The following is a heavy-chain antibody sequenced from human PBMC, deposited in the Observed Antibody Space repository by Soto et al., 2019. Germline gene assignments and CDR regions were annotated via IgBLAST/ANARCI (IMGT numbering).Heavy chain of an antibody. CDR3: AAGELELRYYYDGMDV. D-gene: IGHD1-7*01. J-gene: IGHJ6*02. CDR1: GFTFTSSA. CDR2: IVVGSGNT. V-gene: IGHV1-58*01. Sequence: QMQLVQSGPEVKKPGTSVKVSCKASGFTFTSSAVQWVRQARGQRLEWIGWIVVGSGNTNYAQKFQERVTITRDMSTSTAYMELSSLRSEDTAVYYCAAGELELRYYYDGMDVWGQGTTVTVSS.